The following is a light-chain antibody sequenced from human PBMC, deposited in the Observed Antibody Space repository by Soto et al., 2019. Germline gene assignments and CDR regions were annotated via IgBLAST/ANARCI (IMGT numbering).Light chain of an antibody. J-gene: IGKJ1*01. Sequence: EIVMTQSPATLSVSPGERATLSCRASQSVSNNLAWYQQNPGQAPRLLIYGASTRATGIPARFSGSGSGTEFTLTISSLQSEDFALYYCQQYNNWPRTFGQGTKVDIK. V-gene: IGKV3-15*01. CDR1: QSVSNN. CDR2: GAS. CDR3: QQYNNWPRT.